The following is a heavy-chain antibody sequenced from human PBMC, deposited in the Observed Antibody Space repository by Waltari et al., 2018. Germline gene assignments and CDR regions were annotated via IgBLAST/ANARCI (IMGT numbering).Heavy chain of an antibody. J-gene: IGHJ4*02. D-gene: IGHD6-13*01. CDR3: ARPGIAAAGTVGGFDY. CDR1: GGTFSSYA. V-gene: IGHV1-69*01. CDR2: IIPIFGTA. Sequence: QVQLVQSGAEVKKPGSSVTVYCKASGGTFSSYAISWVRQAPGQGLEWMGGIIPIFGTANYAQKFQGRVTITADESTSTAYMELSSLRSEDTAVYYCARPGIAAAGTVGGFDYWGQGTLVTVSS.